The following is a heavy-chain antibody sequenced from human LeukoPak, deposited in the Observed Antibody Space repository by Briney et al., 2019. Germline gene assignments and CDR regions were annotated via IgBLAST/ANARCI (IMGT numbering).Heavy chain of an antibody. J-gene: IGHJ6*02. V-gene: IGHV4-59*08. D-gene: IGHD3-3*01. Sequence: KPSETLSLTCTVSGGSISSYYWSWIRQPPGKGLEWIGYIYYSGSTNYNPSLKSRVTISVDTSKNQFSLKLSSVTAADTAVYYCAATYYDFWSGLSVGYYYYGMDVWGQGTAVTVSS. CDR1: GGSISSYY. CDR3: AATYYDFWSGLSVGYYYYGMDV. CDR2: IYYSGST.